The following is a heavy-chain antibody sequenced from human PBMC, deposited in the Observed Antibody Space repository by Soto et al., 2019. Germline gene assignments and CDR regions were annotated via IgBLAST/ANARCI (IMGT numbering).Heavy chain of an antibody. CDR2: ISSSSAYI. CDR1: GFTFGSFT. D-gene: IGHD3-16*01. J-gene: IGHJ4*02. CDR3: ARDGLTFGGD. Sequence: EVHLVEAGGGLVKPGESLTLSCAASGFTFGSFTLNWVRHAPGKGLAWVSFISSSSAYIYYAESVKGRFTISRDNARSTLDLQMNSLRFVDRAVYICARDGLTFGGDWGQGPLVAVSS. V-gene: IGHV3-21*06.